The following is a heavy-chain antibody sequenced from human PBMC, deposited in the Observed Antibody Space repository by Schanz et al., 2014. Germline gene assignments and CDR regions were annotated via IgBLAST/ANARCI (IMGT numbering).Heavy chain of an antibody. CDR3: AKQIHYDILTVARN. CDR2: IWSDGSTK. J-gene: IGHJ4*02. D-gene: IGHD3-9*01. Sequence: QVQMVESGGGVVQPGRSLRLSCAASGFAFSVYGMHWVRQAPGKGPEWVAVIWSDGSTKYYADSVKGRFTISRDNSKNTLYLQMNSLRAEDTAVYYCAKQIHYDILTVARNGGQGTLVTVSS. V-gene: IGHV3-33*06. CDR1: GFAFSVYG.